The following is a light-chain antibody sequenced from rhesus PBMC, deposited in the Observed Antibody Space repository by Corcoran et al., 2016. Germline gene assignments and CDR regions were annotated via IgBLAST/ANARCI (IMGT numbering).Light chain of an antibody. CDR2: AAS. CDR1: QGISNW. J-gene: IGKJ1*01. V-gene: IGKV1-33*02. CDR3: QQHNSHPRT. Sequence: DIQMTQSPSSLSASVGDKVTITCQVSQGISNWLAWYQQKPGKAPKLLINAASSLQSGVPSRFSGSGSWTDFTLTISSLPPEDFATYYCQQHNSHPRTFGRGTKVEIK.